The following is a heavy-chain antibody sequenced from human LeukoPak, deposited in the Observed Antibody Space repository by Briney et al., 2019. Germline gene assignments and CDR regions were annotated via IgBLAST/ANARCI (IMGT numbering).Heavy chain of an antibody. CDR3: AGVAHFMVRGVINYYYYYMDV. Sequence: GGSLRLSCAAPGFTFSSYWMHWVRQAPGKGLVWVSRINSDGSSTSYADSVKGRFTISRDNAKNTLYLQMNSLRAEDTAVYYCAGVAHFMVRGVINYYYYYMDVWGKGTTVTVSS. CDR2: INSDGSST. J-gene: IGHJ6*03. D-gene: IGHD3-10*01. CDR1: GFTFSSYW. V-gene: IGHV3-74*01.